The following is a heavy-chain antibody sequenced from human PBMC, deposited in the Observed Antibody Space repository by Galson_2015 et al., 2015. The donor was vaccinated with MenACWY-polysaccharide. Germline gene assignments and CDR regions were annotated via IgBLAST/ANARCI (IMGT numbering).Heavy chain of an antibody. CDR3: ARRAYSNRKKDNYWYFDL. V-gene: IGHV4-59*01. Sequence: ETLSLTCTVSGGSISSYYWSWIRQPPGKGLEWIGYIYYSGSTNYNPSLKSRVTISVDTSKNQFSLKLSSVTAADTAVYYCARRAYSNRKKDNYWYFDLWGRGTLVTVSS. J-gene: IGHJ2*01. D-gene: IGHD6-13*01. CDR1: GGSISSYY. CDR2: IYYSGST.